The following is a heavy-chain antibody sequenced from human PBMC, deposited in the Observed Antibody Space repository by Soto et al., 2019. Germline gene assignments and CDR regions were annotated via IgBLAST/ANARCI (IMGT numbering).Heavy chain of an antibody. J-gene: IGHJ6*03. Sequence: PGGSLRLSCAASGFTFSSYAMSWVRQAPGKGLEWVSAISGSGGSTYYADSVKGRFTISRDNSKNTLYLQMNSLRAEDTAVYYCASYGKAGGLLRFLEWSPFMDVWGKGTTVTVSS. CDR1: GFTFSSYA. V-gene: IGHV3-23*01. D-gene: IGHD3-3*01. CDR3: ASYGKAGGLLRFLEWSPFMDV. CDR2: ISGSGGST.